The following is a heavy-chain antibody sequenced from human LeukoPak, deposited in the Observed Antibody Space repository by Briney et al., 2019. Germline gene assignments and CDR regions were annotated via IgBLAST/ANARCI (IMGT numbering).Heavy chain of an antibody. CDR1: GGSISSGGYS. Sequence: SQTLSLTCAVSGGSISSGGYSWSWIRQPPGKGLEWIGYIYHSGSTYYNPSLKSRVTISVDRSKNQFSLKLSSVTAADTAVYYCARATYYYDSSGYPPDAFDIWGQGTMVTVSS. CDR3: ARATYYYDSSGYPPDAFDI. CDR2: IYHSGST. V-gene: IGHV4-30-2*01. J-gene: IGHJ3*02. D-gene: IGHD3-22*01.